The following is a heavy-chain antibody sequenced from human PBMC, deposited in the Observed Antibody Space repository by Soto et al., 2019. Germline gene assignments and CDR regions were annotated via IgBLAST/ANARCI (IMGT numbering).Heavy chain of an antibody. J-gene: IGHJ4*02. CDR3: ARGAFPTWGTYPLDY. D-gene: IGHD3-16*02. Sequence: EVQLVESGGGLVQPGGSLRLSCAASGFTFTSYWMTWVRQAPGKGLEWVANIKQDGGEKYYLGSVEGRFTISRDNAENSLYLQLDSLRAEDAAVYYCARGAFPTWGTYPLDYWGQGTLVTVSS. CDR1: GFTFTSYW. CDR2: IKQDGGEK. V-gene: IGHV3-7*04.